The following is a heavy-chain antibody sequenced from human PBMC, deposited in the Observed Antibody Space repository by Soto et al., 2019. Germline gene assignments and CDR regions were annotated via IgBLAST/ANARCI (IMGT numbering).Heavy chain of an antibody. V-gene: IGHV3-23*01. CDR3: AKDGGALDTAMVRFDY. D-gene: IGHD5-18*01. J-gene: IGHJ4*02. Sequence: GGSLRLSCAASGFTFSSYAMSWVRQAPGKGLEWVSAISGSGGSTYYADSVKGRFTISRDNSKNTLYLQMNSLRAEDTAVYYCAKDGGALDTAMVRFDYWGQGTLVTVSS. CDR1: GFTFSSYA. CDR2: ISGSGGST.